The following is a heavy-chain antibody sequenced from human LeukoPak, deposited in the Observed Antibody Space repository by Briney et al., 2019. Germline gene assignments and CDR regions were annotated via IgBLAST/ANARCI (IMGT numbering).Heavy chain of an antibody. CDR2: IKQDGSEM. CDR1: GFTFSSYW. D-gene: IGHD2-15*01. J-gene: IGHJ4*02. Sequence: GGSLRLSCAASGFTFSSYWMNWVRQAPEKGLERVANIKQDGSEMYYVDSVKGRFTISRDNTKNSLYLQMNNLRVGDTAVYYCAREPGRGSCFDYWGQGTLVTVSS. V-gene: IGHV3-7*01. CDR3: AREPGRGSCFDY.